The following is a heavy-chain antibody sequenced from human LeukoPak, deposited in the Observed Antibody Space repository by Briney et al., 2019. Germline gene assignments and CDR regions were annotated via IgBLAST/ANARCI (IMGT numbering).Heavy chain of an antibody. D-gene: IGHD6-19*01. CDR1: GFTFSSYS. V-gene: IGHV3-21*01. J-gene: IGHJ4*02. CDR3: VRAVAGCFDY. CDR2: ISSSSSYI. Sequence: GGSLRLSCAASGFTFSSYSVNWVRQAPGKGLEWVSSISSSSSYIYYADSVKGRFTISRDNAKNSLYLQMNSLRAEDTAVYYCVRAVAGCFDYWGQGTLVTVSS.